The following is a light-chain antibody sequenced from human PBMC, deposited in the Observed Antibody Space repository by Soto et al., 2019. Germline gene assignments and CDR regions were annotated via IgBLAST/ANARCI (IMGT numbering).Light chain of an antibody. CDR2: GTS. J-gene: IGKJ3*01. CDR3: QQYGSFPQLT. Sequence: EIVLTQSPGTLSLSPGERATLSCRASQSVSNNYLAWYQQKPGQAPRLLMYGTSSRATGIPDRFSGSGSGTDFTLTISRLEPEDFAMYYCQQYGSFPQLTFGPGTKVDIK. CDR1: QSVSNNY. V-gene: IGKV3-20*01.